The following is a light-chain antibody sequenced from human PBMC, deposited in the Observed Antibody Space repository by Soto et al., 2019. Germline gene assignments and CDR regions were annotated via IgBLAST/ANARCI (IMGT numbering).Light chain of an antibody. V-gene: IGKV1-5*01. CDR3: QQYDKYST. CDR1: QTISVS. J-gene: IGKJ1*01. CDR2: DAS. Sequence: IQMTQSPSTLSASVGDTVTITCRASQTISVSLAWYRQKPGKAPNLLIYDASTLQEGVPSRFSGSGSGTDFTLTVTRLQPDDFATYFCQQYDKYSTFGHGTKV.